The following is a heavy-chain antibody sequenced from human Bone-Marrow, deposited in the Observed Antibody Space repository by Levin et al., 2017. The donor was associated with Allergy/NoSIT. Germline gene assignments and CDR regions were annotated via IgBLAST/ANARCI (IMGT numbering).Heavy chain of an antibody. D-gene: IGHD3-10*01. V-gene: IGHV6-1*01. CDR2: TYYRSKWFN. Sequence: SQTLSLTCAISGDRVSSNIVAWNWIRQSPSRGLEWLGRTYYRSKWFNDYAVSVKSRITINPDTSKNQFSLQLNSVTPEDTAVYYCARASGSGSYRFDYWGQGTLVTVSS. CDR1: GDRVSSNIVA. CDR3: ARASGSGSYRFDY. J-gene: IGHJ4*02.